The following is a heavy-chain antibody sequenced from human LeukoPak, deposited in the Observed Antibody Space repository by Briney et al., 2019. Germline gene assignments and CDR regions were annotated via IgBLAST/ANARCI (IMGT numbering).Heavy chain of an antibody. V-gene: IGHV4-34*01. D-gene: IGHD2-2*01. Sequence: SETLSLTCAVYGGSFSGYYWSWIRQPPGKGLEWIGVINHSGSTNYNPSLKSRVTISVDTSKNQFSLKLSSVTAADTAVYYCARGQDCSSTSCYLDYYYYYMDVWGKGTTVTVSS. CDR3: ARGQDCSSTSCYLDYYYYYMDV. J-gene: IGHJ6*03. CDR1: GGSFSGYY. CDR2: INHSGST.